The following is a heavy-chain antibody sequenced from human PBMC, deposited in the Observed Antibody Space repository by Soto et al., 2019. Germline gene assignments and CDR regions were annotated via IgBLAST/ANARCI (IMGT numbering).Heavy chain of an antibody. J-gene: IGHJ3*02. V-gene: IGHV3-66*01. Sequence: EVQLVESGGGLVQPGGSLRLSCTASGFIVSDTYVNWVRQAPGKGLEWVSVISNRGDTQYADSVRGRFSLSRDISDNTLHLQMNNXGXXXXAXXYXAREPRXXRXGSCSITGDAYDIWGQGTMVTVSS. D-gene: IGHD2-15*01. CDR3: AREPRXXRXGSCSITGDAYDI. CDR1: GFIVSDTY. CDR2: ISNRGDT.